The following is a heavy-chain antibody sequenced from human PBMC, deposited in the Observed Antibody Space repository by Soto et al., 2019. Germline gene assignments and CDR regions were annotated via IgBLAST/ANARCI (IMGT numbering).Heavy chain of an antibody. CDR2: IFSSGTT. CDR1: GDSIGSCNKD. V-gene: IGHV4-30-4*02. D-gene: IGHD3-16*01. J-gene: IGHJ6*02. CDR3: ARVPSPFDFYYDTDV. Sequence: SDTLVPTCTGSGDSIGSCNKDLCWIRQAPGKGLEWIGYIFSSGTTYYTPSLKSRLTMSLDTSQNQFSLKLNSVTAADTAVYFCARVPSPFDFYYDTDVCAQGTTVT.